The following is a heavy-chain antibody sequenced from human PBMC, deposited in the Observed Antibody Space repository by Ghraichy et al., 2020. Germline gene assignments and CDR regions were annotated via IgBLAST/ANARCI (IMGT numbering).Heavy chain of an antibody. D-gene: IGHD6-19*01. J-gene: IGHJ4*02. Sequence: ASVKVSCKASGYTFTSHGITWVRQAPGQGLEWMVWISCYNGDTRYAHSLLGRVTMTTDTSTGTAYLELKSLRSDDTAVYYCARDPSNTSGWNIFFDSWGQGTLVTVSS. V-gene: IGHV1-18*01. CDR2: ISCYNGDT. CDR1: GYTFTSHG. CDR3: ARDPSNTSGWNIFFDS.